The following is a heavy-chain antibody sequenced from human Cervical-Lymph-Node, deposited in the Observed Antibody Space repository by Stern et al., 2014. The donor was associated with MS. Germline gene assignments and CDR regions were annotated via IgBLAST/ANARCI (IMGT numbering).Heavy chain of an antibody. J-gene: IGHJ4*02. CDR2: IIPIFGTA. CDR3: AREFNYDSSGYYFYY. Sequence: VQLVQSGAEVKKPGSSGKVSCKASGGTFSTYGISWVRQAPGQGLEWMGGIIPIFGTANYAQKFQGRVTITADESTSTAYMELSSIRSEDTAVYYCAREFNYDSSGYYFYYWGQGTLVTVSS. D-gene: IGHD3-22*01. V-gene: IGHV1-69*01. CDR1: GGTFSTYG.